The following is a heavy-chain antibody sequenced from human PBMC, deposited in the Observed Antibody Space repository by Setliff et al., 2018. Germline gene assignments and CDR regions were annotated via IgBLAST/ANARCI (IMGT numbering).Heavy chain of an antibody. CDR3: ARGGTFRYFDF. CDR1: GASIRNFY. J-gene: IGHJ4*02. D-gene: IGHD5-12*01. CDR2: VYYSGTA. Sequence: SETLSLTCNVSGASIRNFYWTWIRQPPGKGLEFIGYVYYSGTANYSPSLRSRLTISVDTSKNQFSLKLRSVTAADTAVYYCARGGTFRYFDFWGQGAPVTVSS. V-gene: IGHV4-59*01.